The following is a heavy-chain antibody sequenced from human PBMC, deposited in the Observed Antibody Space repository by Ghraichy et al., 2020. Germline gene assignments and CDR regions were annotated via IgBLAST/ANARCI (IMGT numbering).Heavy chain of an antibody. CDR1: GDSVSSNSAA. J-gene: IGHJ5*02. V-gene: IGHV6-1*01. Sequence: SETLSLTCAISGDSVSSNSAAWNWIRQSPSRGLEWLGRTYYRSKWYNDYAVSVKSRITINPDTSKNQFSLQLNSVTPEEPAVYYCTSGGIAAAGTWVWFDPWGQGTLVTVSS. D-gene: IGHD6-13*01. CDR2: TYYRSKWYN. CDR3: TSGGIAAAGTWVWFDP.